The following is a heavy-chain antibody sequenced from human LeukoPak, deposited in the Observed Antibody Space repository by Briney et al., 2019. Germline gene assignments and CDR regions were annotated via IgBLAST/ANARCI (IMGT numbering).Heavy chain of an antibody. J-gene: IGHJ4*02. Sequence: SETLSLTCTVSGGSISSYYWSWIRQPPGKGLEWIGYIYYSGSTNYNPSLKSRVTISVDTSKNQFSLKLSSVTAADTAVYYCAREGRRDAFDIWGQGTLVTVSS. V-gene: IGHV4-59*12. CDR1: GGSISSYY. D-gene: IGHD3-16*01. CDR2: IYYSGST. CDR3: AREGRRDAFDI.